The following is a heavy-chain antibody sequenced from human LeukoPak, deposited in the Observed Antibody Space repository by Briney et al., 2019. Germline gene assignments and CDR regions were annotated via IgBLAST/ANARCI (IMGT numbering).Heavy chain of an antibody. Sequence: GGSLRLSCAASGFTFSSYAMSWVRQAPGKGLEWVSAISGSGGSTYYADSVKGRFTISRDNSKNTLYLQMNSLRAEDTAVYYCAKVLSPWGYSSSEPYDYWGQGTLVTVS. J-gene: IGHJ4*02. D-gene: IGHD6-6*01. CDR2: ISGSGGST. CDR3: AKVLSPWGYSSSEPYDY. V-gene: IGHV3-23*01. CDR1: GFTFSSYA.